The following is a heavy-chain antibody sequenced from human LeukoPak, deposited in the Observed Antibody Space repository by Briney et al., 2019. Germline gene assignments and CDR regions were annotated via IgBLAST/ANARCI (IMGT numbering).Heavy chain of an antibody. CDR3: ARDNDSRDPPHFDY. CDR2: IIPIFGTA. Sequence: ASVKVSCKASGVTFSNFAISWVRQSPGQGLEWMGGIIPIFGTANYAQKFQGRVTITADKSTSTAYMELSSLRSEDTAVYNCARDNDSRDPPHFDYWGQGTLVTVSA. J-gene: IGHJ4*02. CDR1: GVTFSNFA. V-gene: IGHV1-69*06. D-gene: IGHD3-16*01.